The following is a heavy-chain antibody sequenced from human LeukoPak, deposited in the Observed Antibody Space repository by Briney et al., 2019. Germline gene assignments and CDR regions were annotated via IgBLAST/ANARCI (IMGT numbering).Heavy chain of an antibody. CDR1: GGSFSGYY. J-gene: IGHJ6*03. Sequence: PSETLSLTCAVYGGSFSGYYWSWIRQPPGKGLEWIGEINHSGSTNYNPSLKSRVTISVDTSKNQFSLKLSSVTAADTAVYYCARLRKYYGSGSYYPTYYYYYMDVWGKGTTVTISS. CDR2: INHSGST. CDR3: ARLRKYYGSGSYYPTYYYYYMDV. D-gene: IGHD3-10*01. V-gene: IGHV4-34*01.